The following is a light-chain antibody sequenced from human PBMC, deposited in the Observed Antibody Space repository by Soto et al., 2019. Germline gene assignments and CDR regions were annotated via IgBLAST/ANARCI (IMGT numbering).Light chain of an antibody. CDR3: MHSKEGLRT. V-gene: IGKV2D-29*01. Sequence: DILMTQSPLSLSFTPGQPASMCCRSSQSLLHTDGKTYLYWFLQKPGQPPQLLIYEVYKRFSGVPDRFRCSGSGTDFTLKISRVEAEDVVSYYCMHSKEGLRTFGGGTKVEIK. CDR1: QSLLHTDGKTY. CDR2: EVY. J-gene: IGKJ4*01.